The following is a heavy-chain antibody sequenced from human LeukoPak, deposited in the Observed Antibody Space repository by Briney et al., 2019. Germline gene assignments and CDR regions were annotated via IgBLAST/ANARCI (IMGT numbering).Heavy chain of an antibody. V-gene: IGHV3-23*01. J-gene: IGHJ4*02. CDR3: AKVRSDDYGSGMDY. Sequence: PGGSLRLSCVASGFTFSSYAMSWVRQAPGKGLEWVSAISGSGGSTYYADSVKGRFTISRDNSKNTLYLQMNSLRAEDTAVYYCAKVRSDDYGSGMDYWGQGTLVTVSS. CDR2: ISGSGGST. CDR1: GFTFSSYA. D-gene: IGHD3-10*01.